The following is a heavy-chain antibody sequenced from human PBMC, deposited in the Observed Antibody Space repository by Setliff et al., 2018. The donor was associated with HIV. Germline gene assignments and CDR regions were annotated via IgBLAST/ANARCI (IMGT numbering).Heavy chain of an antibody. V-gene: IGHV3-30*12. CDR1: GFTFNSYG. Sequence: PGGSLRLSCAASGFTFNSYGIHWVRQAPGKGLEWVAVVSSDGTITYYAHSLTGRFTISRDNSKNTLYLQMNSLRAEDAAVYYCARGASSSWYYFDYWGQGALVTVSS. D-gene: IGHD6-13*01. CDR2: VSSDGTIT. CDR3: ARGASSSWYYFDY. J-gene: IGHJ4*02.